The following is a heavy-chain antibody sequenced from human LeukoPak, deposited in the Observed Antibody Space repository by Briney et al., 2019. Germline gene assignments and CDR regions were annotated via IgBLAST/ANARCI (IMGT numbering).Heavy chain of an antibody. CDR2: INPNSGGT. CDR3: AKTSFHYGMDV. CDR1: GDTLTGYY. J-gene: IGHJ6*02. D-gene: IGHD1-14*01. V-gene: IGHV1-2*02. Sequence: ASVKDSCKASGDTLTGYYMHWVRQAPAQGLGWMGWINPNSGGTNYAQKFQGRVTMTRDTSISTAYMELSRLRSDDTAVYYCAKTSFHYGMDVWGQGTTVTVSS.